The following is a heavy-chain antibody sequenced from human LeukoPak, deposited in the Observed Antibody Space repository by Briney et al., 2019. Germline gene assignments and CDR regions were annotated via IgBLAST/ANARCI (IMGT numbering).Heavy chain of an antibody. CDR1: GFGFGQYE. V-gene: IGHV3-48*03. CDR3: ARDCSSTSCYDY. Sequence: GGSLRLSCAASGFGFGQYEMNWVRQAPGKGLEWVSYISSSGSTIYYADSVKGRFTISRDNAKNSLYLQMNSLRAEDTAVYYCARDCSSTSCYDYWGQGTLVTVSS. D-gene: IGHD2-2*01. J-gene: IGHJ4*02. CDR2: ISSSGSTI.